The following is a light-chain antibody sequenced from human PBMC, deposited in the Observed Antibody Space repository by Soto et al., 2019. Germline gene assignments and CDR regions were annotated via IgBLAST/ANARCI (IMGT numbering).Light chain of an antibody. J-gene: IGKJ1*01. CDR1: QSVSSSY. CDR3: QLHSYSLWA. CDR2: GAS. Sequence: EIVLTQSPGTLSLSPGERATLSCRASQSVSSSYLAWYQQKPGQAPRLLIYGASNRATGIPDRFSGSGSGTDFTLTISRLEPEDFAVYHCQLHSYSLWAFGQGTKVDIK. V-gene: IGKV3-20*01.